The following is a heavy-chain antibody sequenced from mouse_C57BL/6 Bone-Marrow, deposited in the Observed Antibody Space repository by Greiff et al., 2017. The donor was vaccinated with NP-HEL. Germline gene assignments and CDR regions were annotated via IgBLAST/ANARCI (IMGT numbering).Heavy chain of an antibody. V-gene: IGHV1-26*01. Sequence: EVQLQQSGPELAKPGASVKISCKASGCTFTDYYMNWVKQSHGKSLEWIGDINPNNGGTSYNQKFKGKATLTVDKSSSTAYMELRSLTSGDSAVYYCAKGEAYWGQGTLVTVSA. CDR2: INPNNGGT. CDR3: AKGEAY. CDR1: GCTFTDYY. J-gene: IGHJ3*01.